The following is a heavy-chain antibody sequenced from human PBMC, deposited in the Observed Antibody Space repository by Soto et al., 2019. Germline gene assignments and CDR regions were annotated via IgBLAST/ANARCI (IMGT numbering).Heavy chain of an antibody. D-gene: IGHD6-19*01. CDR1: GGTFSSYA. V-gene: IGHV1-69*13. CDR3: GGSGWTNYYYYYGMDA. CDR2: IIPIFGTA. Sequence: SVKVSCKASGGTFSSYAISWVRQAPGQGLEWMGGIIPIFGTANYAQKFQGRVTITADESTSTAYMELSSLRSEDTAVYYCGGSGWTNYYYYYGMDAWGQGTTVTVSS. J-gene: IGHJ6*02.